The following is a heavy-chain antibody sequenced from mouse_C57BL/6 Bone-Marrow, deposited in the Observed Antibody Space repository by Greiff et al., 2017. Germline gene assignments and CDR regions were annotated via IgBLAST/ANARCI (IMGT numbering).Heavy chain of an antibody. D-gene: IGHD2-13*01. V-gene: IGHV1-55*01. CDR3: ARRIYYGGTLDY. CDR2: IYPGSGST. J-gene: IGHJ2*01. Sequence: QVQLQQPGAELVKPGASVKMSCKASGYTFTSYWITWVKQRPGQGLEWIGDIYPGSGSTNYNEKFKSKATLTVDTSSSTAYMQLSSLTSEDSAVYYCARRIYYGGTLDYWGQVTTLTVSS. CDR1: GYTFTSYW.